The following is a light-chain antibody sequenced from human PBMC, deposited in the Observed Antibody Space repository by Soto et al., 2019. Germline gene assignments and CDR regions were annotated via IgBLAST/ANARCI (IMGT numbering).Light chain of an antibody. V-gene: IGKV3-15*01. CDR1: QSVSSS. Sequence: EIVLTQSPGTLSLSPGARATLSCRASQSVSSSSLAWYQQNPGQAPRLLIYGASTRATGIPARFSGSGSGTEFTLTISSLQSEDFAVYYCQQYNNWPRTFGQGTKVDIK. CDR2: GAS. CDR3: QQYNNWPRT. J-gene: IGKJ1*01.